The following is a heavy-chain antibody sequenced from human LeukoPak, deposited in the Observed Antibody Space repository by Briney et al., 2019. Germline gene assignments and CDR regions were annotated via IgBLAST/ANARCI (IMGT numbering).Heavy chain of an antibody. CDR2: ISGDGSST. CDR3: ARDWVYTHSYYGLDV. Sequence: GGSLRLSCAASGFTFTSYWMNWVRQVPGKGLVWVSRISGDGSSTTYADSVKGRFTISRDNAKYTLYLQMNSLRAEDTAVYCCARDWVYTHSYYGLDVWGQGTTVTVSS. D-gene: IGHD6-13*01. J-gene: IGHJ6*02. V-gene: IGHV3-74*01. CDR1: GFTFTSYW.